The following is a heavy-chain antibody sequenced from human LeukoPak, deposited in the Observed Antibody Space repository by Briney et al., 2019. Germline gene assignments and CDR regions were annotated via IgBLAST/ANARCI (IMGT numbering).Heavy chain of an antibody. J-gene: IGHJ4*02. CDR3: ARRRSGSYYRSRGDRFDY. D-gene: IGHD3-10*01. CDR2: INHSGST. CDR1: GGSFSGYY. V-gene: IGHV4-34*01. Sequence: PSETLSLTCAVYGGSFSGYYWSWIRQLPWKGLEWIGEINHSGSTNYNPSLKSRVTISVDTSKNQFSLKLSSVTAADTAVYYCARRRSGSYYRSRGDRFDYWGQGTLVTVSS.